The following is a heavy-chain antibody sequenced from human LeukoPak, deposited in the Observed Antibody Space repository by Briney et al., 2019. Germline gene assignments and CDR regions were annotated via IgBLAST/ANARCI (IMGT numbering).Heavy chain of an antibody. V-gene: IGHV1-2*02. Sequence: ASVKVSCKASGYTFTGYYMHWVRQAPGQGLEWMGWINPNSGGTNYAQKFQGRVTMTRDTSISTAYMELSRLRSDDTAVYYCARDRNYYDSSGYPDYWGQGTLVTVSS. J-gene: IGHJ4*02. CDR2: INPNSGGT. D-gene: IGHD3-22*01. CDR3: ARDRNYYDSSGYPDY. CDR1: GYTFTGYY.